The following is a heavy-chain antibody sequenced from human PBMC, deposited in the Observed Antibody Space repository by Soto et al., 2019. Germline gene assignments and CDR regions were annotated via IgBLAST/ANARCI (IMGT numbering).Heavy chain of an antibody. CDR2: SYSTGGT. CDR3: ARDREPDGIWTIDS. D-gene: IGHD3-9*01. CDR1: GFTLGKYT. J-gene: IGHJ4*02. Sequence: QPGGSLRLSCAASGFTLGKYTMGWVRQAPGKGLEWVAESYSTGGTEYADSVKGRFTISRDNSKNTLFLQMNSLGVEDTALYYCARDREPDGIWTIDSWGQGTLVTVSS. V-gene: IGHV3-23*01.